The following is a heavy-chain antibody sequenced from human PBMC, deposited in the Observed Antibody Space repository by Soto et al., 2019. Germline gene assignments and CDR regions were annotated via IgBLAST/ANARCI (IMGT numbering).Heavy chain of an antibody. J-gene: IGHJ6*02. V-gene: IGHV4-59*08. Sequence: QVQLQESGPGLVKPSETLSLSCTVSGGSISSYYWSWFRQSPGKRMEWIGYVHHSWGSSYNPSLQIRVALSLDTSNSQVSLMVTPVPATATAVYYCARQGFGPRHGLVDVWGQGTTVTVSS. CDR3: ARQGFGPRHGLVDV. D-gene: IGHD3-10*01. CDR2: VHHSWGS. CDR1: GGSISSYY.